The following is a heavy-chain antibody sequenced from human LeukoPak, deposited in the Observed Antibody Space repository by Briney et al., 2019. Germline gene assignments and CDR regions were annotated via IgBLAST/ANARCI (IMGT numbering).Heavy chain of an antibody. CDR2: IIPIFGTA. Sequence: SVKVSCKAPGGTFSSYAISWVRQAPGQGLGWMGRIIPIFGTANYAQKFQGRVTITTDESTSTAYMELSSLRSEDTAVYYCAREAPGITMIVVCYFDYSRQGTLVTVSS. CDR1: GGTFSSYA. V-gene: IGHV1-69*05. D-gene: IGHD3-22*01. J-gene: IGHJ4*02. CDR3: AREAPGITMIVVCYFDY.